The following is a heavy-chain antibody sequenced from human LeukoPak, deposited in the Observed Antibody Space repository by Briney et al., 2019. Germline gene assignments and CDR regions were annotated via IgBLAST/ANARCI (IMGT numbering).Heavy chain of an antibody. D-gene: IGHD2-2*02. CDR3: AKDPRNTIVVVPAAIQGGGYYYYMDV. CDR2: ISWNSGSI. J-gene: IGHJ6*03. Sequence: LRLSCAASGFTFDDYAMHWVRQAPGKGLEWVSGISWNSGSIGYADSVKGRFTISRDNAKNSLYLQMNSLRAEDTAVYYCAKDPRNTIVVVPAAIQGGGYYYYMDVWGKGTTVTVSS. CDR1: GFTFDDYA. V-gene: IGHV3-9*01.